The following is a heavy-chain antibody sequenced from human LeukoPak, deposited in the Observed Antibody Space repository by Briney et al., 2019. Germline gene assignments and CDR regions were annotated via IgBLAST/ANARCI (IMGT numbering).Heavy chain of an antibody. CDR3: AREWGYCSDGSCYSSHYFDY. V-gene: IGHV5-51*01. CDR2: IYPGDSDT. CDR1: GFTSTNYW. Sequence: GESLKISCKGSGFTSTNYWIAWVRQVPGKGLEWMGIIYPGDSDTRYSPSFQGQVTISVDKSISTAYLQWSSLKASDTAMYYCAREWGYCSDGSCYSSHYFDYWGQGTLVTVSS. D-gene: IGHD2-15*01. J-gene: IGHJ4*02.